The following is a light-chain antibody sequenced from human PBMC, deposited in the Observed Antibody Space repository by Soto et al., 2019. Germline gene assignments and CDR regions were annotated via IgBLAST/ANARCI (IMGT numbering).Light chain of an antibody. CDR2: DAS. CDR3: QQCENFPFT. J-gene: IGKJ3*01. V-gene: IGKV1-33*01. Sequence: DIQMTQSPSSLSASVGDRVTITCQASQDIRNCLLWYQQKPGQAPKLLIYDASNLETGVPSRFSGSGSGTDFSFTVSSLRPEDIATYFCQQCENFPFTFGPGTKVEIK. CDR1: QDIRNC.